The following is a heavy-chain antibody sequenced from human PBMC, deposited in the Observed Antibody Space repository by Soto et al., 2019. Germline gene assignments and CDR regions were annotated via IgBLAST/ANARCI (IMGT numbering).Heavy chain of an antibody. CDR1: GGSISSYY. CDR2: IYYSGST. D-gene: IGHD3-16*01. Sequence: QVQLQESGPGLVKPSETLSLTCTVSGGSISSYYWSWIRQPPGKGLEWIGYIYYSGSTNYNPSLKSRVTISVDTSKNQCSLKVSSVTAADTVVYYCARRGGTSFDFWGQGTLVTVSS. J-gene: IGHJ4*02. CDR3: ARRGGTSFDF. V-gene: IGHV4-59*01.